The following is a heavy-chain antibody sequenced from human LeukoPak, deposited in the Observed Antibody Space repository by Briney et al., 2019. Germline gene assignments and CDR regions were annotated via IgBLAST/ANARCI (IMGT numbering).Heavy chain of an antibody. D-gene: IGHD2-15*01. CDR3: ARGFCGGGSCWEVDY. CDR2: ISSSGSDI. V-gene: IGHV3-48*03. Sequence: GGSLRLSCAASGFIFSSYEMNWVRQAPGKGLEWVSFISSSGSDIYYADSVNGRFTISRDNAKNSLYLQMNNMRAEDTAVYYCARGFCGGGSCWEVDYWGQGTLVTVSS. J-gene: IGHJ4*02. CDR1: GFIFSSYE.